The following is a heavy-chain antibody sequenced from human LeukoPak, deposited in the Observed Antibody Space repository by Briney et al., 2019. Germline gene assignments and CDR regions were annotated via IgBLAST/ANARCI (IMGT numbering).Heavy chain of an antibody. CDR2: INQDASEI. J-gene: IGHJ4*02. D-gene: IGHD3-22*01. CDR1: GFTFSTYW. V-gene: IGHV3-7*01. CDR3: ATDHDSSDWQKRFDS. Sequence: GGSLRLSCAASGFTFSTYWMNWYRQAPGKGLEWVGNINQDASEINYVDSLRGRFTISRDNAKNSLHLQMNSLRAEDTAVYYCATDHDSSDWQKRFDSSGQGTLVTVYS.